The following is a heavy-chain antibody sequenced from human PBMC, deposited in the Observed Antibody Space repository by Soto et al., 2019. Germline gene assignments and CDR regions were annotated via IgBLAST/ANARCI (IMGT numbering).Heavy chain of an antibody. CDR2: IYIRGTT. V-gene: IGHV4-4*07. D-gene: IGHD3-22*01. Sequence: SGTLSLTGSVSGASIRSYFWGGVRQPAGQGLEGIGHIYIRGTTSYNPSLEGRVTLSLDTSKNQVSLVVTSVTAADTAVYYCARNPYVRGNYYFFDPWGPGTPVTVSS. J-gene: IGHJ5*02. CDR1: GASIRSYF. CDR3: ARNPYVRGNYYFFDP.